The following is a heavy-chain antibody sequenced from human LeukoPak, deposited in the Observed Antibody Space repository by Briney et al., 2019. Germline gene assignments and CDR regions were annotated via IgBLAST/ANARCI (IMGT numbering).Heavy chain of an antibody. Sequence: QTGGSLRLSCAASGFTFSSYTISWVRQTPGKGLEWVANIKQDGAEKYYVDSVKGRFTISRDNAKNSLYLQMNSLRAEDTAVYYCATRPPSRDYYYDAFDIWGQGTMVTVSS. CDR1: GFTFSSYT. CDR3: ATRPPSRDYYYDAFDI. CDR2: IKQDGAEK. J-gene: IGHJ3*02. D-gene: IGHD3-22*01. V-gene: IGHV3-7*01.